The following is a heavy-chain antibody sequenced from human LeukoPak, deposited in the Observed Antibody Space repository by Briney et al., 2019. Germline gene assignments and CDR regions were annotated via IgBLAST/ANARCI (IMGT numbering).Heavy chain of an antibody. Sequence: SETLSLTCTVSGGSISTYYWTWIRQPPGKGLEWIGYIYYSGSTNYNPSLKSRVTISLDTSKNLFSLKLSSVTAADTAVYYCARDPGYCSGSTCYSAPRFDYWGKGALVTVSS. V-gene: IGHV4-59*01. J-gene: IGHJ4*02. CDR1: GGSISTYY. CDR3: ARDPGYCSGSTCYSAPRFDY. D-gene: IGHD2-15*01. CDR2: IYYSGST.